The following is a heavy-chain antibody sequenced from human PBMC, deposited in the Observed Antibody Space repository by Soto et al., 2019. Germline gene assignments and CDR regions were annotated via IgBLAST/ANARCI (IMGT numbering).Heavy chain of an antibody. CDR2: IIPIFGTA. Sequence: SVKVSCKASGGTFSSYAISWVRQAPGQRLEWMGGIIPIFGTANYAQKFQGRVTITADESTSTAYMELSSLRSEDTAVYYCARGSAIFGVVTPYYYYGMDVWGQGTTVTVSS. D-gene: IGHD3-3*01. CDR3: ARGSAIFGVVTPYYYYGMDV. V-gene: IGHV1-69*13. CDR1: GGTFSSYA. J-gene: IGHJ6*02.